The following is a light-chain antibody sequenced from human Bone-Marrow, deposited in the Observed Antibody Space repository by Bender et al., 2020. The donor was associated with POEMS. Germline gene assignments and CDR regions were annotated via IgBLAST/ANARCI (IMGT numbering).Light chain of an antibody. CDR3: CSYGGSATSDYV. V-gene: IGLV2-23*02. CDR2: AVT. CDR1: SSDIGTYDL. Sequence: HSALAQPASVSGSPGQSITISCTGSSSDIGTYDLVSWYQQHPGKAPQLLIYAVTKRPSGVSDRFSGSKSGNTASLTISRVQTDDEADYFCCSYGGSATSDYVFGPGTRVTVL. J-gene: IGLJ1*01.